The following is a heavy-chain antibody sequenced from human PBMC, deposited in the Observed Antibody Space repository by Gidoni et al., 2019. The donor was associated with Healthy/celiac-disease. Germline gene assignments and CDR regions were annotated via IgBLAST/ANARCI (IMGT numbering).Heavy chain of an antibody. Sequence: ELPLLESGGGLVQRGGSLSFSCAASGFTFCSYALCWARQAPGKGLEWVSAISGSGGSTYYADSVKGRFTISRDNSKNTLYLQMNSLRAEDTAVYYCAKDLYSVAPYDFWSGWWGHAFDIWGQGTMVTVSS. CDR3: AKDLYSVAPYDFWSGWWGHAFDI. CDR1: GFTFCSYA. V-gene: IGHV3-23*01. CDR2: ISGSGGST. D-gene: IGHD3-3*01. J-gene: IGHJ3*02.